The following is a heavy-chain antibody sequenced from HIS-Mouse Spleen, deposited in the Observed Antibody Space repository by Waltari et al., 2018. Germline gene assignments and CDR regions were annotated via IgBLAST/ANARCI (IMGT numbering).Heavy chain of an antibody. CDR2: IKSDGGST. CDR3: ARKLGIDY. J-gene: IGHJ4*02. V-gene: IGHV3-74*01. Sequence: EVQLVESGGGLVQPGGSLRLSCAASGFTFSSYWMHWVRQAPGKGLVGVSRIKSDGGSTSYADPVKGRFTISRDNAKNTLYLQMNSLRAEDTAVYYCARKLGIDYWGQGTLVTVSS. CDR1: GFTFSSYW. D-gene: IGHD7-27*01.